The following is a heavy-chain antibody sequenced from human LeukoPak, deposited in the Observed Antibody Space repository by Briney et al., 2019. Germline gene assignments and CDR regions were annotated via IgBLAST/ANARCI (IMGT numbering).Heavy chain of an antibody. CDR1: GFTFSSYG. D-gene: IGHD2-2*01. J-gene: IGHJ6*02. CDR3: ARGYCSSTSCYYGMDV. V-gene: IGHV3-33*01. Sequence: PGGSLRLSCAASGFTFSSYGMHWVRQAPGKGLEWVAVIWYDGSNKYYADSVKGRFTISRDNSKNTLYLQMNSLRAEDTAVYYCARGYCSSTSCYYGMDVWGQGTTVTVSS. CDR2: IWYDGSNK.